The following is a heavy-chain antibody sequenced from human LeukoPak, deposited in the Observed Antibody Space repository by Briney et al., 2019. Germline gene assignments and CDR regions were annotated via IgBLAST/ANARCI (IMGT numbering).Heavy chain of an antibody. CDR1: GFTFSSYA. CDR3: AKGIVVVPAAMSTVTTYYYYGMDV. D-gene: IGHD2-2*01. V-gene: IGHV3-23*01. J-gene: IGHJ6*02. CDR2: ISGSGGST. Sequence: PGGSLRLSCAASGFTFSSYAMSWVRQAPGEGLEWVSAISGSGGSTYYADSVKGRFTISRDNSKNTLYLQMNSLRAEDTAVYYCAKGIVVVPAAMSTVTTYYYYGMDVWGQGTTVTVSS.